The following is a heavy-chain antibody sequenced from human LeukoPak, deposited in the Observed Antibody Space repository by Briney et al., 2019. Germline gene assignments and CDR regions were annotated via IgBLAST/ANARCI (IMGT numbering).Heavy chain of an antibody. V-gene: IGHV1-2*02. CDR1: GYTFTGYY. CDR2: VNPNSGGT. D-gene: IGHD2-2*01. Sequence: GVSVKVSCKASGYTFTGYYMHWVRQAPGQGLEWMGWVNPNSGGTNYAQKFQGRVTMTRDTSISTAYMELSRLKSDDTAVYYRARGGRYCSSSTCYYDYWGQGTLVTVSS. CDR3: ARGGRYCSSSTCYYDY. J-gene: IGHJ4*02.